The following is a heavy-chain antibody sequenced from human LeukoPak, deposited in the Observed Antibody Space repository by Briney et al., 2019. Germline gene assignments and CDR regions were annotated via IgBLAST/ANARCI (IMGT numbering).Heavy chain of an antibody. CDR2: IWYDGSNK. Sequence: GGSLRLSCAASGFTFSSYGMHWVRQAPGKGLEWVAVIWYDGSNKYYADSVKGRFTISRDNSKNTLYLQMNSLRAEDTAVYYRARDLRYYYDSSGYSYYYYYGMDVWGQGTTVTVSS. CDR1: GFTFSSYG. J-gene: IGHJ6*02. D-gene: IGHD3-22*01. V-gene: IGHV3-33*01. CDR3: ARDLRYYYDSSGYSYYYYYGMDV.